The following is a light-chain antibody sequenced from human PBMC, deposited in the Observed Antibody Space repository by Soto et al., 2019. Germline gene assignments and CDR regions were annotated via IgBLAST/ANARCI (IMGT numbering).Light chain of an antibody. CDR3: QQTSTTLPYT. V-gene: IGKV1-39*01. CDR2: AAS. J-gene: IGKJ2*01. Sequence: DIQMTQSPSSLSASVGDRVTITCRASQSISSYLNWYQQKPGKAPRLLIYAASSLQSGVPSRFSGSGSGTDFTLTISSLQPKDFATYFCQQTSTTLPYTFGQGTKLEIK. CDR1: QSISSY.